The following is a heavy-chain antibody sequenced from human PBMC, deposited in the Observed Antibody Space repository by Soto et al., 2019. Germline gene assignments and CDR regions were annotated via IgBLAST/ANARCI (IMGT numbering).Heavy chain of an antibody. CDR1: GYTFTSYY. D-gene: IGHD2-21*02. J-gene: IGHJ2*01. CDR3: ARAGDDSAYCGGDCYFRGNWYFDL. CDR2: INPSGGST. V-gene: IGHV1-46*01. Sequence: ASVKVSCKASGYTFTSYYMHWVRQAPGQGLEWMGIINPSGGSTSYAQKFQGRVTMTRDTSTSAVYMELSSLRSEDTAVYYCARAGDDSAYCGGDCYFRGNWYFDLWGRGTLVTVSS.